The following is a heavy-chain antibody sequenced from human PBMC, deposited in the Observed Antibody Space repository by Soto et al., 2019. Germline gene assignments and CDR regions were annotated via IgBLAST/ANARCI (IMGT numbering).Heavy chain of an antibody. D-gene: IGHD4-17*01. V-gene: IGHV4-39*01. CDR1: GGSISSSSYY. J-gene: IGHJ6*03. CDR2: IYYSGST. CDR3: ARSASTVTNYYYYYYYMDV. Sequence: QLQLQESGPGLVKPSETLSLTCTVSGGSISSSSYYWGWIRQPPGKGLEWIGSIYYSGSTYYNPSLKSRVTISVDTSKNQFSLKLSSVTAADTAVYYCARSASTVTNYYYYYYYMDVWGKGTTVTVSS.